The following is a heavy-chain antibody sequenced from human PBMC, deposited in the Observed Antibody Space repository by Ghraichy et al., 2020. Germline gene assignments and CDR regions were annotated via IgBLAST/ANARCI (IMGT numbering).Heavy chain of an antibody. J-gene: IGHJ4*02. CDR1: GFTFRNYW. Sequence: GGSLRLSCAASGFTFRNYWMTWIRQAPGKGLEWLANIKTDGSEEYYLDSVRGRFTVSRDNAKNSLHLQMNSLRAEDTAMYYCVRDYIWATEEPDYWGQGTRVTVSS. D-gene: IGHD3-16*01. V-gene: IGHV3-7*03. CDR3: VRDYIWATEEPDY. CDR2: IKTDGSEE.